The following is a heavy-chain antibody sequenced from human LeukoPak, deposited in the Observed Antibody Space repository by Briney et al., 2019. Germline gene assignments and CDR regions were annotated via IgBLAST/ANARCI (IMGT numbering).Heavy chain of an antibody. Sequence: GGSLRLSCAASGFTFSSYAMSWVRQAPGKRLEWVANIKQNGAEEYYMDSVKGRFTISRDNAKNSVYLQMNSLRVEDTAMYYCARYTAVSSPGPFDIWGQGTTVTVSS. CDR1: GFTFSSYA. D-gene: IGHD4-17*01. CDR3: ARYTAVSSPGPFDI. V-gene: IGHV3-7*03. J-gene: IGHJ3*02. CDR2: IKQNGAEE.